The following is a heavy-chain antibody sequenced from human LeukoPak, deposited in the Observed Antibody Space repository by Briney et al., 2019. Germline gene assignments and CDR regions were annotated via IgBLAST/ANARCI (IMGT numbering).Heavy chain of an antibody. J-gene: IGHJ2*01. Sequence: ASVKVSCKASGYTFTSSYMHWVRQAPGQGPEWMGTINPSGGSTTYAQNFQGRLTMTTDMSASTVYMELSSLRSDDTAVYYCARDNSHWFFDLWGRGTLVTVSS. V-gene: IGHV1-46*01. CDR2: INPSGGST. CDR3: ARDNSHWFFDL. CDR1: GYTFTSSY.